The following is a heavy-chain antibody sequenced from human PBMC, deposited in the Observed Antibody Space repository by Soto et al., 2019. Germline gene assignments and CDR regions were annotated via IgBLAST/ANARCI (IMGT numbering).Heavy chain of an antibody. Sequence: QVQLVESGGGVVQPGASLRLSCAASGFMFSGYGMHWIRQAPGKWLEWVAVISHDGSEKYYGDSVKGRCTVSRDNSNNTLFLQIDSLRAEDTAVYYCAKLVGGVKAIGAPGDWLDPWGQGTLVTVSS. CDR2: ISHDGSEK. CDR1: GFMFSGYG. J-gene: IGHJ5*02. CDR3: AKLVGGVKAIGAPGDWLDP. V-gene: IGHV3-30*18. D-gene: IGHD3-3*01.